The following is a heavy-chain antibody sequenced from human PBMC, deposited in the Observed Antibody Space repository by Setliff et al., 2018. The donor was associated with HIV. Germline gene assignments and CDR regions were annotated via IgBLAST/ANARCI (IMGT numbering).Heavy chain of an antibody. D-gene: IGHD6-13*01. Sequence: LSLTCSVSGGSISTYYWSWIRQPPGKGLECIGYIYYSGSTNYSPSLMSRVTISVDTSKNQFSLNLSSVTAADTAVYYCARLGGYSSSWYVPYFYYMDVWGKGTTVT. CDR3: ARLGGYSSSWYVPYFYYMDV. CDR1: GGSISTYY. J-gene: IGHJ6*03. V-gene: IGHV4-59*08. CDR2: IYYSGST.